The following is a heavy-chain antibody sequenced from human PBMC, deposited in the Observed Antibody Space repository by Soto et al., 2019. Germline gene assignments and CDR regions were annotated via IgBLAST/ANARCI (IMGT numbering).Heavy chain of an antibody. CDR3: VTLQFSRWFY. V-gene: IGHV3-72*01. CDR1: GFTLSDHV. Sequence: HPGGSLRLSCSASGFTLSDHVMEWVRQAPGKGLEWVGRTKHKAASYTTDYAASVNGRFTISRDDSKNSLYLQMNSLKTEDTAMYYCVTLQFSRWFYWGLGTLVTVSS. D-gene: IGHD4-4*01. CDR2: TKHKAASYTT. J-gene: IGHJ4*02.